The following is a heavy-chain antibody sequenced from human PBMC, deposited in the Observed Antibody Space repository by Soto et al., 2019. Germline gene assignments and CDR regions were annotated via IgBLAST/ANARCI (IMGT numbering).Heavy chain of an antibody. CDR2: ISGSGGST. Sequence: GGSLRLSCAASGFTFSSYAMSWVRQAPGKGLEWVSAISGSGGSTYYADSVKGRFTISRDNTKDTLYLQMNSLTAEDIAVYYCAFSIQGAFVIWGQGTMVTVSS. CDR3: AFSIQGAFVI. V-gene: IGHV3-23*01. CDR1: GFTFSSYA. D-gene: IGHD2-21*01. J-gene: IGHJ3*02.